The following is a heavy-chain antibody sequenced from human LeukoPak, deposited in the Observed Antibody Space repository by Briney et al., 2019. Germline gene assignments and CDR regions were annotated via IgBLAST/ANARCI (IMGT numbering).Heavy chain of an antibody. CDR1: GGSFSGYY. D-gene: IGHD6-19*01. CDR2: INHSGST. CDR3: ARGYGSGWAQYDY. V-gene: IGHV4-34*01. Sequence: SETLSLTCAVYGGSFSGYYWSWIRQPPGKRLEWIGEINHSGSTNYNPSLKSRVTISVDTSKNQFSLKLSSVTAADTAVYYCARGYGSGWAQYDYWGQGTLVTVSS. J-gene: IGHJ4*02.